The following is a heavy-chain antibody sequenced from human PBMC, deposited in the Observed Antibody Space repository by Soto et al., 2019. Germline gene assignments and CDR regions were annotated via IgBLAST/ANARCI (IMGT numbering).Heavy chain of an antibody. CDR1: GGSISSSSYY. Sequence: SETLSLTCTVSGGSISSSSYYWGWIRQPPGKGLEWIGSIYYSGSTYYNPSLKSRVTISVDTSKNQFSLKLSSVTAADTAVYYCARDPEYDYSNYYFDYWGQGTLVTVSS. D-gene: IGHD4-4*01. CDR3: ARDPEYDYSNYYFDY. CDR2: IYYSGST. J-gene: IGHJ4*02. V-gene: IGHV4-39*07.